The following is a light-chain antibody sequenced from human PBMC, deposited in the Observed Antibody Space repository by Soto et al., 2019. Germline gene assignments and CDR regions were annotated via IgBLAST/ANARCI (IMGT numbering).Light chain of an antibody. Sequence: DIVMTQSPLSLPVTPGEPASISCRSSQSLLHSNGYNYLDWYLQKPGQSPQLLIYWGSNRASGVPDRFRGSGSGTDFTLKINRVEAEDVGVYFCMQCLQSPPTFGQGTKVEIK. CDR3: MQCLQSPPT. CDR1: QSLLHSNGYNY. J-gene: IGKJ1*01. V-gene: IGKV2-28*01. CDR2: WGS.